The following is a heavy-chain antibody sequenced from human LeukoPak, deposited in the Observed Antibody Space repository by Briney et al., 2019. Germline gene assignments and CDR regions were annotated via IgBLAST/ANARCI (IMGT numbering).Heavy chain of an antibody. Sequence: GTSVKVSCKASGFTFTKSAMQWVRQARGRRLEWIGWIVVGSGNTNYAQKFQERVTITRDMSTSTAYMELSSLRSEDTAVYCCAADPGYCSGGSCFLKYTFDIWGQGTMVTVSS. CDR2: IVVGSGNT. CDR1: GFTFTKSA. V-gene: IGHV1-58*02. J-gene: IGHJ3*02. CDR3: AADPGYCSGGSCFLKYTFDI. D-gene: IGHD2-15*01.